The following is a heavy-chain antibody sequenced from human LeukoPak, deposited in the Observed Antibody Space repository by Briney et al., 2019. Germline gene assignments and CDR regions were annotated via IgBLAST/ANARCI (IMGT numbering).Heavy chain of an antibody. D-gene: IGHD4-17*01. CDR2: ITHSGST. V-gene: IGHV4-34*01. CDR1: GGSFSGYY. Sequence: SETLSLTCAVYGGSFSGYYWSWIRQPPGKGLEWIGEITHSGSTNYNPSLKSRVTISVDTSKNQFSLKLSSVTAADTAVYYCAYGGDYWGQGTLVTVSS. CDR3: AYGGDY. J-gene: IGHJ4*02.